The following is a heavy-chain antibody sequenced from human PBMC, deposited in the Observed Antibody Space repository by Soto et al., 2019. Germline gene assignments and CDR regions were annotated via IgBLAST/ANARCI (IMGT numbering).Heavy chain of an antibody. CDR1: GGSFSGYY. V-gene: IGHV4-34*01. CDR2: INHSGST. D-gene: IGHD5-12*01. CDR3: ARASTRGYSALRRQPRKFDP. Sequence: SETLSLTCAVYGGSFSGYYWSWIRQPPGKGLEWIGEINHSGSTNYNPSLKSRVTISVDTSKNQFSLKLSSVTAADTAVYYCARASTRGYSALRRQPRKFDPWGQGTLVTVSS. J-gene: IGHJ5*02.